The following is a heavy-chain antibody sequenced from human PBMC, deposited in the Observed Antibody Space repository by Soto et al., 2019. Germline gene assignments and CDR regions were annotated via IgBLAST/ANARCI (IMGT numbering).Heavy chain of an antibody. D-gene: IGHD3-22*01. V-gene: IGHV3-7*01. J-gene: IGHJ4*02. CDR3: AKSRYSDSSGDYYDF. CDR2: IKMDASEK. CDR1: GFTFGSYW. Sequence: EVQLVESGGGLVQPGGSLRLSCAASGFTFGSYWMSWVRQAPGKGLEWLATIKMDASEKKYVDSVKGRFTMSRDNAKNSLYLQMDSLRAEDTAVYYCAKSRYSDSSGDYYDFWGQGTLVTVSS.